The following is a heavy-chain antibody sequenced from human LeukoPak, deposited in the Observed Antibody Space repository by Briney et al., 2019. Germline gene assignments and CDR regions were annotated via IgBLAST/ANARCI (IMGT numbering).Heavy chain of an antibody. V-gene: IGHV3-20*04. D-gene: IGHD2-2*02. Sequence: GGSLRLSCEASGFTFDDYGMSWVRHSTGKGLEWVSAITNWNGGSTGYADSVRGRFTISRDNAKNSLYLQMNSLGAEDTALYYCARCSRSSTDCYSAFDIWGQGTMVTVSS. CDR1: GFTFDDYG. CDR2: ITNWNGGST. J-gene: IGHJ3*02. CDR3: ARCSRSSTDCYSAFDI.